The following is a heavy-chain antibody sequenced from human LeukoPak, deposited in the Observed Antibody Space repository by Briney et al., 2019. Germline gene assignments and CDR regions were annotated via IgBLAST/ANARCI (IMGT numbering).Heavy chain of an antibody. CDR3: ARGDLLRNYYDSSGYYYFLEC. CDR1: GYTFTGYY. V-gene: IGHV1-2*02. D-gene: IGHD3-22*01. Sequence: VASVKVSCKASGYTFTGYYMHWVRQAPGQGLEWMGWINPNTGDTHYAQKFQGRVTMTGDTSISTAYMELSRLNSDDTAVYYCARGDLLRNYYDSSGYYYFLECWGLGTLVTV. CDR2: INPNTGDT. J-gene: IGHJ4*02.